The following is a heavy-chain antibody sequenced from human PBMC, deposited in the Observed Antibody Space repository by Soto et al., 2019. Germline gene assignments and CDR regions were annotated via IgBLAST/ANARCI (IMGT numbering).Heavy chain of an antibody. CDR1: GYSFTVYG. CDR3: ARDPGGATGFDP. CDR2: MSTYTGDT. J-gene: IGHJ5*02. V-gene: IGHV1-18*01. D-gene: IGHD3-10*01. Sequence: QVRLVQSGAEVKRPGASVKVSCKTYGYSFTVYGISWVRQAPGQGLEWMGWMSTYTGDTNYARKFRGRVTMTTHISASTASMELRSLTSDDTAVYYCARDPGGATGFDPWGQGTPVIVST.